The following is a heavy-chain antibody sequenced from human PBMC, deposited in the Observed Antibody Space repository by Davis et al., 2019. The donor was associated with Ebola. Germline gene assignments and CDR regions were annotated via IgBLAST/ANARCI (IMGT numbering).Heavy chain of an antibody. V-gene: IGHV1-8*03. D-gene: IGHD6-19*01. CDR3: ARAAKAVAYYYYYMDV. CDR2: MNPNSGNT. J-gene: IGHJ6*03. Sequence: ASVKVSCKASGYTFTGYYMHWVRQAPGQGLEWMGWMNPNSGNTGYAQKFQGRVTITRNTSISTAYMELSSLRSEDTAVYYCARAAKAVAYYYYYMDVWGKGTTVTVSS. CDR1: GYTFTGYY.